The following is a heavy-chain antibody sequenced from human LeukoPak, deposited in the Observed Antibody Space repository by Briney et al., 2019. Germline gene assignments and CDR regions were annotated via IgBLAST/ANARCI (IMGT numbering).Heavy chain of an antibody. CDR3: AKSLMVLMVYATGYYFDY. CDR1: GFTFSSYA. V-gene: IGHV3-23*01. Sequence: GGSLRLSCAASGFTFSSYAMSWVRQAPGKGLEWVSAISGSGGSTYYADSVKGRFTISRDNSKNTLYLQMNSLRAEDTAVYYCAKSLMVLMVYATGYYFDYWGQGTLVTVSS. CDR2: ISGSGGST. J-gene: IGHJ4*02. D-gene: IGHD2-8*01.